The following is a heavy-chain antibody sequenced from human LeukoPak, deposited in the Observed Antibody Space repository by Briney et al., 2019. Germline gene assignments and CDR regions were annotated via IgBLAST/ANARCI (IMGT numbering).Heavy chain of an antibody. J-gene: IGHJ3*02. Sequence: TGGSLRLSCAASGFTFSSYAMSWVRQAPGKGLEWVAVIWYDGSNKYYGDSVKGRFTICRDNSRNTLYLQMTSLRAEDTAVYYCARVLWFGEVLKGDAFDIWGQGTMVTVSS. D-gene: IGHD3-10*01. CDR3: ARVLWFGEVLKGDAFDI. CDR1: GFTFSSYA. CDR2: IWYDGSNK. V-gene: IGHV3-33*08.